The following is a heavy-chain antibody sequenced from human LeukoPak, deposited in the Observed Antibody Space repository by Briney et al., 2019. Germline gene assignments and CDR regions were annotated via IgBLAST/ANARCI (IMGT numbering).Heavy chain of an antibody. CDR2: ISGSGGST. D-gene: IGHD5-24*01. Sequence: GGSLRLSCAASGITFSSYPMTWVRQAPGKGLEWVSTISGSGGSTYYADSVKGRFTISRDNAKNSLYLQMNSLRAEDTAIYYCTRVGYIDEGIDYWGQGTLVTVSS. J-gene: IGHJ4*02. V-gene: IGHV3-23*01. CDR3: TRVGYIDEGIDY. CDR1: GITFSSYP.